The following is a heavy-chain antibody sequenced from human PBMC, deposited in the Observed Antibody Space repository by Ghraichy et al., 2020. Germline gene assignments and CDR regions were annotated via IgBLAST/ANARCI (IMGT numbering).Heavy chain of an antibody. Sequence: GSLRLSCAVSGGSIRSGNWWNWVRQPPGKGLEWIAEIYHSGSTIYNPSLKSRVTISLDKSNNQFSLKMISMTAADTAVYYCARGVIVGAPRDAFDIWGQGTMVTVSS. D-gene: IGHD1-26*01. CDR3: ARGVIVGAPRDAFDI. V-gene: IGHV4-4*02. J-gene: IGHJ3*02. CDR2: IYHSGST. CDR1: GGSIRSGNW.